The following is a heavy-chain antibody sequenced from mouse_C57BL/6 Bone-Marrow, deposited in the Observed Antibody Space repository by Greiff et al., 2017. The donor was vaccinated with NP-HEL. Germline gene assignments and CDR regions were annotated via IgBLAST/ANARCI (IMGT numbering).Heavy chain of an antibody. CDR1: GYSITSDY. CDR2: ISHSGST. D-gene: IGHD2-2*01. J-gene: IGHJ4*01. Sequence: EVKLQESGPGLAKPSQSLSLTCSVTGYSITSDYWNWIRKFPGNKLEYMGYISHSGSTYYNPSLKSRISIIRDTSKNQYYLQLNSVTTEDTATYYCARSPLWLRRKYYAMDYWGQGTSVTVSS. V-gene: IGHV3-8*01. CDR3: ARSPLWLRRKYYAMDY.